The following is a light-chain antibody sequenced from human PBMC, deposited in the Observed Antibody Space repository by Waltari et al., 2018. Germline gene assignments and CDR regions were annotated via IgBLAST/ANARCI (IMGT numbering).Light chain of an antibody. CDR1: QSINRW. CDR2: KSS. CDR3: QHYESFPGT. V-gene: IGKV1-5*03. Sequence: DIHMTQSPSTLSASVGDRVTITCRASQSINRWLAWYQQKPGKAPNLLIYKSSNWKSGVPARFSGSGSGTEFTLTISSLEPEDSAAYYCQHYESFPGTFGQGTKVEIK. J-gene: IGKJ1*01.